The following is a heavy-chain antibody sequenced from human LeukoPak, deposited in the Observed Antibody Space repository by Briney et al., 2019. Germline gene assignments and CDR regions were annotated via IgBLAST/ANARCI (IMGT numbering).Heavy chain of an antibody. J-gene: IGHJ4*02. CDR1: GGTFSSYA. D-gene: IGHD3-22*01. CDR2: IIPIFGTA. V-gene: IGHV1-69*13. Sequence: GASVKVSCKASGGTFSSYAISWVRQAPGQGLEWMGGIIPIFGTANYAQKFQGRVTITADESTSTAYMELSSLRSEDTAVYYCARKGTIWNYDSSGYTYYFDYWGQGTLVTVSS. CDR3: ARKGTIWNYDSSGYTYYFDY.